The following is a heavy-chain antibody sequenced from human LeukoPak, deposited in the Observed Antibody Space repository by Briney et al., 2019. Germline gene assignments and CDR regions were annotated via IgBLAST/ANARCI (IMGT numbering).Heavy chain of an antibody. Sequence: SVKVSCKASGYSFTSYYMHWVRQAPGQGLEWMGFINPSGSSAAYAQKFQGRLTMTRDMFTSTDYMELTSLTSDDTAVYYCARDNSVGETAWWFDPWGQGTLVTVSS. CDR3: ARDNSVGETAWWFDP. J-gene: IGHJ5*02. CDR1: GYSFTSYY. CDR2: INPSGSSA. D-gene: IGHD1-26*01. V-gene: IGHV1-46*01.